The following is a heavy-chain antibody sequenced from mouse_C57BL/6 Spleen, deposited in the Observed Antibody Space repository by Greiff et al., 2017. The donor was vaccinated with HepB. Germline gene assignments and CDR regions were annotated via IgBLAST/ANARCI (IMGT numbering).Heavy chain of an antibody. V-gene: IGHV1-69*01. CDR1: GYTFTSYW. Sequence: VQLQQPGAELVMPGASVKLSCKASGYTFTSYWMHWVKQRPGQGLEWIGEIEPSDSYTNYNQKFKGKSTLTVDKSSSTAYMQLSSLTSEDSAVYYCARSRDYGYYAMDYWGQGTSVTVSS. D-gene: IGHD1-1*02. J-gene: IGHJ4*01. CDR3: ARSRDYGYYAMDY. CDR2: IEPSDSYT.